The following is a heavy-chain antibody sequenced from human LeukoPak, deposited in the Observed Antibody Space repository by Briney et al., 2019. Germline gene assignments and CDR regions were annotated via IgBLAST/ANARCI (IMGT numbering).Heavy chain of an antibody. CDR1: GYTFTGYY. D-gene: IGHD6-6*01. CDR3: ARPYSSSDPFDY. Sequence: ASVKVSCKASGYTFTGYYMHWVRQAPGQGLEWMGRINPNSGGTNYAQKFQGRVTMTRDTSISTAYMELSRLRSDDTAVYYCARPYSSSDPFDYWGQETLVTVSS. CDR2: INPNSGGT. J-gene: IGHJ4*02. V-gene: IGHV1-2*06.